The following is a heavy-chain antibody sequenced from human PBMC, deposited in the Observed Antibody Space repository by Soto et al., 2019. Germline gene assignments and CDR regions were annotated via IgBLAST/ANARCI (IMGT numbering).Heavy chain of an antibody. D-gene: IGHD6-19*01. CDR3: ARIDSSGWTWGWFDP. CDR1: GGSISTYF. CDR2: IYYNGST. V-gene: IGHV4-59*01. J-gene: IGHJ5*02. Sequence: SETLSLTCIVSGGSISTYFWTWIRQPPGKGLEWIGYIYYNGSTNYKPSLKSRVTISVDTSKNQFSLKLSSVTAADTAVYYCARIDSSGWTWGWFDPWGQGTLVTVSS.